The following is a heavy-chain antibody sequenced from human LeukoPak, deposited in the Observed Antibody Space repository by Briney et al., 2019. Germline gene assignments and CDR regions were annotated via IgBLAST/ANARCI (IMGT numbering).Heavy chain of an antibody. D-gene: IGHD3-22*01. Sequence: PSETLSLTCTVSGGSISSSSYYWNWIRQPAGKGLEWIGRIYTSGSTNYSPSLKSRVTISVDTSKNQFSLKLSSATAADTAVYYCARHRTIYYDSSGYWVWGQGTLVTVSS. CDR1: GGSISSSSYY. CDR3: ARHRTIYYDSSGYWV. CDR2: IYTSGST. J-gene: IGHJ4*02. V-gene: IGHV4-61*02.